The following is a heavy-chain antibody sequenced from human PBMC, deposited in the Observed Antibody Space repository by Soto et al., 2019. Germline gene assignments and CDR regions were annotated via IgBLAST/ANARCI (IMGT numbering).Heavy chain of an antibody. CDR3: ARDGPPYGSGLYVGY. V-gene: IGHV4-61*08. D-gene: IGHD3-10*01. CDR1: RGSVSGRAYY. J-gene: IGHJ4*02. CDR2: IFHSGST. Sequence: SETLSLTCTVSRGSVSGRAYYWSWIRQSPGKGLEWIGYIFHSGSTKYNPSLKSRATISVDTSTNQFSLKLTSVTAADTAIYYCARDGPPYGSGLYVGYWGQGTLVTVSS.